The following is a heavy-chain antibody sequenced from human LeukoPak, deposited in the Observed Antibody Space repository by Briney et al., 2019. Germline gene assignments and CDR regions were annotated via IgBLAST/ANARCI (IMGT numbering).Heavy chain of an antibody. CDR3: ARGIAAASGPFDY. D-gene: IGHD6-13*01. V-gene: IGHV1-18*01. CDR1: GYSFNTYA. Sequence: ASVKVSCKASGYSFNTYALNWVRLAPGQGFEWMGWISTYNGNTKYAEKVQGRVTMTIDTSTSTAYMELRSLRSDDTAVYYCARGIAAASGPFDYWGQGTLVTVSS. CDR2: ISTYNGNT. J-gene: IGHJ4*02.